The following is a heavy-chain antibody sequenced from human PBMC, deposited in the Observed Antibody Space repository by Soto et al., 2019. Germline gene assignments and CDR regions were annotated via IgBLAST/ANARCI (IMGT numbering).Heavy chain of an antibody. Sequence: PSETLSLTCTVSGGSISSSSYYWGWIRQPPGKGLEWIGSIYYSGSTYYNPSLKSRVTISVDTSKNQFSLKLSSVTAADTAVYYCARPSGSYGCGAFDYWGQGTLVTVSS. CDR1: GGSISSSSYY. J-gene: IGHJ4*02. V-gene: IGHV4-39*01. CDR3: ARPSGSYGCGAFDY. CDR2: IYYSGST. D-gene: IGHD1-26*01.